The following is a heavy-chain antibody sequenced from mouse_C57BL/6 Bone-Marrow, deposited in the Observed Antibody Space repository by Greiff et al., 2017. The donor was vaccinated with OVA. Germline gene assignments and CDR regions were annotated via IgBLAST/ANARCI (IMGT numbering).Heavy chain of an antibody. CDR2: INPSNGGT. Sequence: VQLQQPGTELVKPGASVKLSCKASGYTFTSYWMHWVKQRPGQGLEWIGNINPSNGGTNYNEKFKSKATLTVDKSSSTAYMQLSSLTSEDSAVYYCAREVDYYYGSSYGGYFDVWGTGTTVTVSS. CDR3: AREVDYYYGSSYGGYFDV. D-gene: IGHD1-1*01. V-gene: IGHV1-53*01. CDR1: GYTFTSYW. J-gene: IGHJ1*03.